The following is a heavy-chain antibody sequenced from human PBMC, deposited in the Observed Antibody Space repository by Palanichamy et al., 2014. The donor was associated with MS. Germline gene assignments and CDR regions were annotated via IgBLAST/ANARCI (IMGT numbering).Heavy chain of an antibody. J-gene: IGHJ3*02. CDR2: ISFDGNNK. CDR3: AFENCSGASCTYAFDI. V-gene: IGHV3-30-3*01. Sequence: QVQLVESGGGVVQPGRSLRLSCAAFGFSFSNYALHWVRQAPGKGLEWVAGISFDGNNKYADFVKGRFTISRSISRDTLYLQMNSLRVDDTAVYFCAFENCSGASCTYAFDIWGQGTLVTVSS. CDR1: GFSFSNYA. D-gene: IGHD2-15*01.